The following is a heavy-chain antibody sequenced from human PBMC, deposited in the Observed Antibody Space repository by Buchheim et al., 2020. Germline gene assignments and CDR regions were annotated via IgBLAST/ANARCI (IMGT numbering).Heavy chain of an antibody. V-gene: IGHV3-33*01. D-gene: IGHD5-12*01. CDR1: GFTFSSYG. CDR3: ARVGGYSGYDYEYYYYGMDV. J-gene: IGHJ6*02. CDR2: IWYDGSNK. Sequence: QVQLVESGGGVVQPGRSLRLSCAASGFTFSSYGMHWVRQAPGKGLEWVAVIWYDGSNKYYADSVKGRFTISRDNSKNTLYLQMNSLRAEDTAVYYCARVGGYSGYDYEYYYYGMDVWGQGTT.